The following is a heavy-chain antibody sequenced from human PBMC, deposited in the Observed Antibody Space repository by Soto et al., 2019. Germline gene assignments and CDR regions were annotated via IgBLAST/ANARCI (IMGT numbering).Heavy chain of an antibody. CDR3: AKDFSGSYYLFDY. D-gene: IGHD1-26*01. V-gene: IGHV3-23*01. CDR1: GFTFSSYA. J-gene: IGHJ4*02. Sequence: EVQLLESGGGLVQPGGSLRLSCAASGFTFSSYAMSWVRQAPGKGLEWVSAISGSGGRTYYADSVKGRFTISRDNSKNTLYLQMNSLRAEDTAVYYCAKDFSGSYYLFDYWGQGTLVTVSS. CDR2: ISGSGGRT.